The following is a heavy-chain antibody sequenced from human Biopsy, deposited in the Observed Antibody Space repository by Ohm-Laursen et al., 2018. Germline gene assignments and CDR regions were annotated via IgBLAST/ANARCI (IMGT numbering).Heavy chain of an antibody. Sequence: SLRLSCTASGFTFSSYGIHWVRQAPGKGLEWVAVIWYDGSNKYSADSVKGRFSISRDNSKNTVYLQMNSLRAADTAVYYCARDRYYGSESYYSHYNMDVWGQGTAVSVSS. V-gene: IGHV3-33*01. CDR3: ARDRYYGSESYYSHYNMDV. J-gene: IGHJ6*02. CDR1: GFTFSSYG. CDR2: IWYDGSNK. D-gene: IGHD3-10*01.